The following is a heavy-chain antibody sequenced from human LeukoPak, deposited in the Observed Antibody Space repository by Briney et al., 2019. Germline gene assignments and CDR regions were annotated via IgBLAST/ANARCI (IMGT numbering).Heavy chain of an antibody. J-gene: IGHJ6*02. CDR2: IYYSGST. D-gene: IGHD3-3*01. V-gene: IGHV4-59*08. Sequence: SETLSLTCTVSGGSISSYYWSWIRQPPGKGLEWIGYIYYSGSTNYNPSLKSRVTISVDTSKNQFSLKLSSVTAADTAVYYCASLNGGAYYDFWSDYVGMDVWGQGTTVTVSS. CDR1: GGSISSYY. CDR3: ASLNGGAYYDFWSDYVGMDV.